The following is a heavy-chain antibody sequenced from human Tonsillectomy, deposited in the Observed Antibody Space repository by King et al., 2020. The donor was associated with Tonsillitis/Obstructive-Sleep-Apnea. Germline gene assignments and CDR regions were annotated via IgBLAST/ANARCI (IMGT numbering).Heavy chain of an antibody. V-gene: IGHV3-30*04. CDR3: AREGINDTSGYPDAFDI. J-gene: IGHJ3*02. CDR2: ISYDGSNK. Sequence: VQLVESGGGVVQPGRSLRLSCAASGFTFSRYAIHWVRQGPGKGLEWVAVISYDGSNKYYADSVEGRFTISRDNSKNTLYLQMNSLGAEETAMYYCAREGINDTSGYPDAFDIWGQGTMVTVSS. D-gene: IGHD3-22*01. CDR1: GFTFSRYA.